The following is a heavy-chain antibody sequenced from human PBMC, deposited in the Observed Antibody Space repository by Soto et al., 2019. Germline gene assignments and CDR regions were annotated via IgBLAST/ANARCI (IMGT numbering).Heavy chain of an antibody. CDR1: GGSISTYY. CDR2: IYYSGST. V-gene: IGHV4-59*01. J-gene: IGHJ6*02. D-gene: IGHD6-13*01. CDR3: AREGVSSSWYYYYGMDV. Sequence: QVQLQESGPGLVKPSETLSLTCTVSGGSISTYYWNWIRQPPGKGLEWIGYIYYSGSTNYNPSLKSRVHISVDTSKNQFSLKLSSVTAAETAVYYCAREGVSSSWYYYYGMDVWGPGTTVTVSS.